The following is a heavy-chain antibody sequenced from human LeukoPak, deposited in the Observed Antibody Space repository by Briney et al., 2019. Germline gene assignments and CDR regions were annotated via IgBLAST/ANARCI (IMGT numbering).Heavy chain of an antibody. Sequence: GGSPRLSCAGSGFPFSNYWMAWVRQAPGKGLEWVANMKEDGGEINYVDSVKGRFTIPRDNAKNSLDLQMNSLRVDDTAVYYCVRDRGYSTFDYWGQGTLVIVSS. CDR1: GFPFSNYW. D-gene: IGHD4-23*01. CDR2: MKEDGGEI. CDR3: VRDRGYSTFDY. J-gene: IGHJ4*02. V-gene: IGHV3-7*01.